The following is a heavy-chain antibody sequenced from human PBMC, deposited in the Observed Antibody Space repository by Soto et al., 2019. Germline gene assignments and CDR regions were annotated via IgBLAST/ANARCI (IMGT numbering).Heavy chain of an antibody. CDR2: INAGNGDT. D-gene: IGHD1-26*01. J-gene: IGHJ4*02. CDR1: GFTFSSYG. V-gene: IGHV1-3*01. CDR3: ARFLTGSYYQLHY. Sequence: QVRLVQSGAEVKEPGASVRLSCKAFGFTFSSYGIHWVRQAPGQGLEWMGWINAGNGDTYYSQKFQGRVAISTNSSASTAYMELRSLRSEDTGVYYCARFLTGSYYQLHYWGQGSLVTVSS.